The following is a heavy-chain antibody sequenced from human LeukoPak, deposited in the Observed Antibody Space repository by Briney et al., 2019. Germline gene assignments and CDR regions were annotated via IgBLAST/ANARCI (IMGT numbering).Heavy chain of an antibody. CDR3: AANGYYSLDV. CDR1: GVSISSTNW. D-gene: IGHD2-8*01. J-gene: IGHJ6*03. V-gene: IGHV4-4*02. CDR2: SFHSGST. Sequence: SETLSLTCAVSGVSISSTNWRSGGRPPPGKGLEWIGESFHSGSTNYKPSDKRRISLSIDREENKISLKLNSLTAEDTAVYYFAANGYYSLDVWGKGTTVTVSS.